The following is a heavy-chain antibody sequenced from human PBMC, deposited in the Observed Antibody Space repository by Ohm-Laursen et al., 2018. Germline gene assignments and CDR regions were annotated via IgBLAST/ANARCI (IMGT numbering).Heavy chain of an antibody. Sequence: SETLSLTCSVSGASMTSFFWNWVRQPPGKGLEWIGSINYSGRTNYNPSLKGRLSISTVTSKNQFSLKLSSVTAADTAVYYCARSLYRRSSESAYWGQGTLVTVSS. CDR3: ARSLYRRSSESAY. V-gene: IGHV4-59*01. CDR1: GASMTSFF. D-gene: IGHD6-6*01. CDR2: INYSGRT. J-gene: IGHJ4*02.